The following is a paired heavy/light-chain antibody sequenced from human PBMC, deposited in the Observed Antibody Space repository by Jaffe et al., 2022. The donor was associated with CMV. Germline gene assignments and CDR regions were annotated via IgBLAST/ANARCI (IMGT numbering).Heavy chain of an antibody. Sequence: QVQLQQWGAGLLKPSETLSLTCAVYGGSFSNYYWNWIRQAPGRGLEWIGEINPSGGTNYNPSLKSRVTMSVDTSKNQFSLSLSSVTAADTAVYYCVRGLGWYTYWYFDLWGRGTLVTVSS. D-gene: IGHD6-19*01. J-gene: IGHJ2*01. CDR2: INPSGGT. V-gene: IGHV4-34*01. CDR1: GGSFSNYY. CDR3: VRGLGWYTYWYFDL.
Light chain of an antibody. CDR1: QSVSSNY. J-gene: IGKJ5*01. Sequence: EIVLTQSPGTLSLSPGERATLSCRASQSVSSNYLAWYQQKPGQAPRLLIYGASSRATGIPDRFSGSGSGTDFTLTISRLEPEDFAVYYCQQYGSSPPVTFGQGTRLEIK. V-gene: IGKV3-20*01. CDR2: GAS. CDR3: QQYGSSPPVT.